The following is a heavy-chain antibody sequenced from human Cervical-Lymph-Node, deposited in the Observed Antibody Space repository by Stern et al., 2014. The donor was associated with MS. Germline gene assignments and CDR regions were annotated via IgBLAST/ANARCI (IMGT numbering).Heavy chain of an antibody. CDR3: ARGYNDYDT. J-gene: IGHJ5*02. Sequence: VQLVQSGGGLVQPGGSLRLSCAASGFTFSTYWVSWVRQAPGKGLEWVANINQDGSEKYYVDSVKGRFTISRDNAKNSLFLQMDSLRAEDTAVYYCARGYNDYDTWGQGTLVTVSS. V-gene: IGHV3-7*01. D-gene: IGHD1-14*01. CDR2: INQDGSEK. CDR1: GFTFSTYW.